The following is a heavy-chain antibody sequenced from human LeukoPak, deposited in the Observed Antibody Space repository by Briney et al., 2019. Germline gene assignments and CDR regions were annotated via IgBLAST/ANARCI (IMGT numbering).Heavy chain of an antibody. Sequence: GGSLRLSCAASGFTVSSDYMNWVRQAPGKGLEWVSVIYSAGDTYYADSVRGRFTISRDNSKNTLYLQMNGLRAEDTDVYYCVKSYVGTIQDSWGQGTLVTVSS. CDR1: GFTVSSDY. V-gene: IGHV3-66*01. D-gene: IGHD2-2*02. CDR2: IYSAGDT. J-gene: IGHJ4*02. CDR3: VKSYVGTIQDS.